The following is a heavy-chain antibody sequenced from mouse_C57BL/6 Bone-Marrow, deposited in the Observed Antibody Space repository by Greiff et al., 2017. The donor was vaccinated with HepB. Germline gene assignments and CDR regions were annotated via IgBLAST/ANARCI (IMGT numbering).Heavy chain of an antibody. CDR2: ISNLAYSI. J-gene: IGHJ4*01. V-gene: IGHV5-15*01. Sequence: EVMLVESGGGLVQPGGSLKLSCAASGFTFSDYGMAWVRQAPRKGPEWVAFISNLAYSIYYADTVTGRFTISRENAKNTLYLEMSSLRSEDTAMYYCARHRDYYTIDYWGQGTSVTVSS. CDR1: GFTFSDYG. CDR3: ARHRDYYTIDY.